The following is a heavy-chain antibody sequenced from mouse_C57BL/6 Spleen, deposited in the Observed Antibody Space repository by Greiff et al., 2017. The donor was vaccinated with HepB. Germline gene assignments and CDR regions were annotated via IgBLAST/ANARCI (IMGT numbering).Heavy chain of an antibody. CDR2: INPSTGGT. V-gene: IGHV1-42*01. Sequence: EVKLVESGPELVKPGASVKISCKASGYSFTGYYMNWVKQSPEKSLEWIGEINPSTGGTTYNQKFKAKATLTVDKSSSTAYMQLKSLTSEDSAVYYCARVRDGYAMDYWGQGTSVTVSS. D-gene: IGHD3-3*01. CDR3: ARVRDGYAMDY. CDR1: GYSFTGYY. J-gene: IGHJ4*01.